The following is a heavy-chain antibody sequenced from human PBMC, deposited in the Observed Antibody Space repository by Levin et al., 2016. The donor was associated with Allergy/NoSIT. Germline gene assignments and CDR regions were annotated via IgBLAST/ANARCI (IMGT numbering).Heavy chain of an antibody. J-gene: IGHJ2*01. D-gene: IGHD5-12*01. V-gene: IGHV4-38-2*02. CDR3: ARHNGFRSRYFDV. CDR2: IYYSGTT. CDR1: GYSISSGFL. Sequence: SETLSLTCSVSGYSISSGFLWGWIRQPPGTGLQWLGTIYYSGTTYYNPSLQSRVTLSVDRSKNQFSLRLSSVTAADTAVYFCARHNGFRSRYFDVWGRGTLVTVSS.